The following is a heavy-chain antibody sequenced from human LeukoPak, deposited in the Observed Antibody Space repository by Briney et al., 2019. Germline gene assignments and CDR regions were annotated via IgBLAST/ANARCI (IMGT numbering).Heavy chain of an antibody. CDR1: GFSFNNYR. CDR3: VRGPQIAGTSY. CDR2: INQDGSEK. V-gene: IGHV3-7*03. J-gene: IGHJ4*02. Sequence: GWALRLSCVASGFSFNNYRMTWVRQAPGKGLEWVADINQDGSEKQYVDSLNGRFAISRDNAKKSQYVQINTLRAEDTAVHYCVRGPQIAGTSYWGQGTLVTVSS. D-gene: IGHD6-13*01.